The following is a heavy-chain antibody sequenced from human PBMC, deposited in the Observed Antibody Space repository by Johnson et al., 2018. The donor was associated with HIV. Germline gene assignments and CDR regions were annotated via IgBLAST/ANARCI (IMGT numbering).Heavy chain of an antibody. J-gene: IGHJ3*02. D-gene: IGHD2-21*02. V-gene: IGHV3-30-3*01. CDR1: VFTFSSYA. CDR3: ARDKTRVTAWDAFDI. CDR2: ISYDGSNK. Sequence: QVQLVESGGGVVQPGRSLRLSCAASVFTFSSYAIHWVRQAPGKGLEWVAVISYDGSNKYYSDSVKGRFTISRDNSKNTLYLQMNSLRTEDTAVYYCARDKTRVTAWDAFDIWGQGTMVTFSS.